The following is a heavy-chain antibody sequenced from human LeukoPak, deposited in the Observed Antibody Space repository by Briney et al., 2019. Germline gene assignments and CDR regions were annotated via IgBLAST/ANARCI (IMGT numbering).Heavy chain of an antibody. D-gene: IGHD6-6*01. V-gene: IGHV3-11*04. CDR2: ISSSSSPI. Sequence: RGSLRLSCAASGFTFRDYYMSCVPQAPGKGLDWVSYISSSSSPIYYADSVKGRVTIYRDNAKNSLYLQMNSLRAEDTAVYYCARMGWAARDWDSYYMDVWGKGTTVTVSS. J-gene: IGHJ6*03. CDR3: ARMGWAARDWDSYYMDV. CDR1: GFTFRDYY.